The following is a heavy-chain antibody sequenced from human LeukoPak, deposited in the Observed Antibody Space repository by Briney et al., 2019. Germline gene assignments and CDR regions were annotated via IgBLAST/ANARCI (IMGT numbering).Heavy chain of an antibody. CDR2: IKSNTDGGTT. D-gene: IGHD1-26*01. J-gene: IGHJ5*02. CDR3: TTSPMYSGSTGWPAP. V-gene: IGHV3-15*01. Sequence: GGSLRLSCAASGFTFSNAWMTWVRQAPGKGLEWVGRIKSNTDGGTTDYAAPVKGRFTISRDDSKNTLYLQMNGLKTEDTAAYYCTTSPMYSGSTGWPAPWAQAPLATVPS. CDR1: GFTFSNAW.